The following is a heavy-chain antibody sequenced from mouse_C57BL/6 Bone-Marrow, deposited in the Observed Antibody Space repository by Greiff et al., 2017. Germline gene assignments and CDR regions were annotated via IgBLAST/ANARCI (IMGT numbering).Heavy chain of an antibody. CDR3: ARSDYYGSSSYYAMDY. V-gene: IGHV1-69*01. J-gene: IGHJ4*01. CDR1: GYTFTSYW. Sequence: QVQLKQPGAELVMPGASVKLSCKASGYTFTSYWMHWVKQRPGQGLEWIGEIDPSDSFTNYNQKFKGKSTLTVDKSSSPAYMQLSSLTSEDSAVYYCARSDYYGSSSYYAMDYWGQGTSVTVSS. D-gene: IGHD1-1*01. CDR2: IDPSDSFT.